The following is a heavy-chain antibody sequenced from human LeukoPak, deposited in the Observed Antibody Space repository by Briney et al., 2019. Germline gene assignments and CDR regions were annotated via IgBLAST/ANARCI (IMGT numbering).Heavy chain of an antibody. CDR3: ARVGTSGYFSPHWYFDL. CDR2: IYYSGST. V-gene: IGHV4-59*01. CDR1: GGSISSYY. Sequence: SETLSLTCTVSGGSISSYYWSWIRQPPGKGPEWIAYIYYSGSTNYNPSLKSRVTVSVDTSKNQLSLKLSSVTAADTAVYYCARVGTSGYFSPHWYFDLWGRGTLVTVSS. J-gene: IGHJ2*01. D-gene: IGHD3-22*01.